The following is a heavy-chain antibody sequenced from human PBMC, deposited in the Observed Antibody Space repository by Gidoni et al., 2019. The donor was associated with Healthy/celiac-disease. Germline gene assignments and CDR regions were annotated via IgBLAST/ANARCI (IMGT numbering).Heavy chain of an antibody. CDR1: GGPFSSYA. V-gene: IGHV1-69*01. Sequence: VQLVQSGAEVKKPGSSVKVSCKASGGPFSSYAISWVRQAPGQVREWMGGIIPLFGTANYAQKFQGRVTITADESTSTAYMELSSLRSEDTAVYYCASIAARGPGMDVWGQGTTVTVSS. CDR2: IIPLFGTA. CDR3: ASIAARGPGMDV. J-gene: IGHJ6*02. D-gene: IGHD6-6*01.